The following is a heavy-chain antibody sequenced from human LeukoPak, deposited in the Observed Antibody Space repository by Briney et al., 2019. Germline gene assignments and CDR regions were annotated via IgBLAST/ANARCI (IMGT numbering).Heavy chain of an antibody. Sequence: ASVKVSCKASGYTFTGYYIHWVRQAPGQGLEWMGWINPNSGGTNYAQKFQGRVTMTRDTSISTAYMELSRLRSDDTAVYYCARLYNWNDHYFDYWGQGNLVTVSS. CDR3: ARLYNWNDHYFDY. D-gene: IGHD1-20*01. V-gene: IGHV1-2*02. CDR2: INPNSGGT. J-gene: IGHJ4*02. CDR1: GYTFTGYY.